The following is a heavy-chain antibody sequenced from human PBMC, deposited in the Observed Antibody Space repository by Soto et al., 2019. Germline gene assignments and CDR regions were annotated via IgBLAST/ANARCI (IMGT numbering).Heavy chain of an antibody. CDR3: ARGVDAGVDV. J-gene: IGHJ6*02. V-gene: IGHV1-8*01. CDR1: GYTFTTYD. Sequence: QVQLVQSGAEVTKPGASVKVSCRASGYTFTTYDINWVRQATGQGLERMGWMSPNSGAKGYAQKFQGRVTMTRDTSISTAYMELSNLRSEDTAIYYCARGVDAGVDVWGQGTTVTVSS. CDR2: MSPNSGAK. D-gene: IGHD1-1*01.